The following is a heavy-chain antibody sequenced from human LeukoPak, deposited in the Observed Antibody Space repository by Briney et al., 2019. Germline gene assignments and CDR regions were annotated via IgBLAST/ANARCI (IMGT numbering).Heavy chain of an antibody. V-gene: IGHV4-59*01. CDR3: AKLHSPPQIMITFGGVII. CDR1: GGSISSYY. CDR2: IYYSGST. D-gene: IGHD3-16*01. Sequence: SETLSLTCTVSGGSISSYYWSWIRQPPGRGLEWIGYIYYSGSTNYNPSLKSRVTISVDTSKNQFSLKLSSVTAADTAVYYCAKLHSPPQIMITFGGVIIWGQGTLVTVSS. J-gene: IGHJ4*02.